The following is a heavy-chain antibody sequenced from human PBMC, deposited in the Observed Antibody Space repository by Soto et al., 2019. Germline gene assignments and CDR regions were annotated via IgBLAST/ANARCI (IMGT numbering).Heavy chain of an antibody. Sequence: QVHLVQSGAEVKKPGASVKVSCKTSGYTFTNYGISWVRQAPGQGPQWMGWISCYNGDTKYAQTLQSRVTMTTNTSTSTAYMGLRSLRFDDTAVYYCARGGSTWSAEYYQHWGQGTVVIVS. CDR3: ARGGSTWSAEYYQH. CDR2: ISCYNGDT. V-gene: IGHV1-18*01. D-gene: IGHD6-13*01. CDR1: GYTFTNYG. J-gene: IGHJ1*01.